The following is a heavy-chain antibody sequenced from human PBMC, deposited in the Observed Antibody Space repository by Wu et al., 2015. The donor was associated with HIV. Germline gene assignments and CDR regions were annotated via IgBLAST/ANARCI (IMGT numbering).Heavy chain of an antibody. CDR1: GYSFSAYY. J-gene: IGHJ4*02. CDR2: IIPSSGDT. D-gene: IGHD5-24*01. V-gene: IGHV1-2*02. CDR3: AGYGRGYNWLYY. Sequence: QGHLVQSGPEVKSPGASVKVSCKASGYSFSAYYMHWVRQAPGQGLEYLGWIIPSSGDTRYAPNFQGRVTMTRDTSINTVYMELTRLKSDDTAVYYCAGYGRGYNWLYYWGQGTRRSPSP.